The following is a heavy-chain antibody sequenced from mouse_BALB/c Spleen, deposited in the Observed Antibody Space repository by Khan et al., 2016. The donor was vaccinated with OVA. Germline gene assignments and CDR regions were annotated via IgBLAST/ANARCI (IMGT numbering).Heavy chain of an antibody. CDR1: GYSITSDYA. V-gene: IGHV3-2*02. Sequence: EVQLQESGPGLVKPSQSLSLTCTVTGYSITSDYAWNWIRQFPGNKLEWMGYISYSGSTRYNPSLKSRISITRDTSKTQFFLQLNFVTIEDTATYYCAVWLRPPNAMDYWGQGTSVTVSS. CDR2: ISYSGST. D-gene: IGHD2-2*01. CDR3: AVWLRPPNAMDY. J-gene: IGHJ4*01.